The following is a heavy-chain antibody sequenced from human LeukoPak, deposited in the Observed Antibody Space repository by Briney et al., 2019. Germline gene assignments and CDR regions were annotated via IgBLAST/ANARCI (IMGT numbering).Heavy chain of an antibody. D-gene: IGHD6-13*01. CDR1: GFTFDDYA. Sequence: PGRSLRLSCAASGFTFDDYAMHWVRQAPGKGLEWVSGISWNSGSIGYADSVKGRFTISRDNAKNSLYLQMNSLRAEDTALYYCAKAGGTAAVASFDYWGQGTLVTVSS. CDR2: ISWNSGSI. J-gene: IGHJ4*02. CDR3: AKAGGTAAVASFDY. V-gene: IGHV3-9*01.